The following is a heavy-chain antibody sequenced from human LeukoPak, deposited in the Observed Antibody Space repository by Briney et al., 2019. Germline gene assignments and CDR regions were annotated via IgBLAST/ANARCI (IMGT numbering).Heavy chain of an antibody. CDR1: GFTVSSNY. V-gene: IGHV3-66*04. D-gene: IGHD4/OR15-4a*01. J-gene: IGHJ4*02. Sequence: GGSLRLSCAASGFTVSSNYMSWVRQAPGKGLEWVSVIYSGGSTYYADSVKGRVTISRDNSKNTVYLQMNSLRAEDTAVYYCARRAGAYSHPYDYWGQGTLVTVSS. CDR2: IYSGGST. CDR3: ARRAGAYSHPYDY.